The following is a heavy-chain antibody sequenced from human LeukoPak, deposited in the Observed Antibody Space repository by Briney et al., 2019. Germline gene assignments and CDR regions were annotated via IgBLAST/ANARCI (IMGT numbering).Heavy chain of an antibody. CDR3: ARNWELSRDY. D-gene: IGHD1-7*01. Sequence: TGGSLRLSCAASGFTLNTLWMSWVRQAPGKGLEGVANINEGGSAEYYAESVKGRSTIPRENAENSVHLQMNSLRAEDTAVYYCARNWELSRDYWGQGTLVTVSS. CDR2: INEGGSAE. V-gene: IGHV3-7*01. CDR1: GFTLNTLW. J-gene: IGHJ4*02.